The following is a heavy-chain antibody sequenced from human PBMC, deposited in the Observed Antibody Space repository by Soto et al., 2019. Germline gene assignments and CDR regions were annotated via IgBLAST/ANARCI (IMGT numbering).Heavy chain of an antibody. CDR3: ARETYCGADCYSEFDY. J-gene: IGHJ4*02. Sequence: GASVKVSCKASGGTFSRYTFNWVRQAPGQGLEWMGRVIPILDIANYAQRFQGRVTITADKSTSTAYMEVSSLRSEDTAVYYCARETYCGADCYSEFDYWGQGTLVTVSS. CDR1: GGTFSRYT. CDR2: VIPILDIA. D-gene: IGHD2-21*02. V-gene: IGHV1-69*04.